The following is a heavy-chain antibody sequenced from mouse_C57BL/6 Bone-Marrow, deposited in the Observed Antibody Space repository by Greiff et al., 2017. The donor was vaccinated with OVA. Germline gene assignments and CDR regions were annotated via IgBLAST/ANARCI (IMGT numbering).Heavy chain of an antibody. CDR3: ARRETFDY. Sequence: EVNVVESGGDLVKPGGSLKLSCAASGFTFSSYGMSWVRQTPDKRLEWVATISSGGSYTYYPDSVKGRFTISRDNAKNTLYLQMSSLKSEDRAMYYCARRETFDYWGQGTTLTVSS. CDR2: ISSGGSYT. J-gene: IGHJ2*01. CDR1: GFTFSSYG. V-gene: IGHV5-6*02.